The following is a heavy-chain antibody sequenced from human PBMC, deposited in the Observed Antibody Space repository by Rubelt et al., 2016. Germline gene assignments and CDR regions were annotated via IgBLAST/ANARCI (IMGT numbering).Heavy chain of an antibody. Sequence: EVQLVESGGGLVQPGGSLRLSCAASGFTVSSYYMSWVRQAPGTGLEWVANIKQDGSDKFYVDSVKGRFTISRDNAKNSLYRQMNSLRADDTAVYYCARAKLRFLEWTYNWFDPWGQGTLVTVSS. V-gene: IGHV3-7*04. J-gene: IGHJ5*02. CDR2: IKQDGSDK. CDR1: GFTVSSYY. CDR3: ARAKLRFLEWTYNWFDP. D-gene: IGHD3-3*01.